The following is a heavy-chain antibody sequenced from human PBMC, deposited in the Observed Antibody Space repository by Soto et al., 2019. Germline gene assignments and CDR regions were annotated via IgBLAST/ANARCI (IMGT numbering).Heavy chain of an antibody. V-gene: IGHV3-21*01. CDR3: ARDYYGSGSYSDY. D-gene: IGHD3-10*01. CDR2: ISSSSSYI. Sequence: GGSRLPSWQPSGSTSGSITMNWARQAPGKGLEWVSSISSSSSYIYYADSVKGRFTISRDNAKNSLYLQMNSLRAEDTAVYYCARDYYGSGSYSDYWGQGTLVTVSS. CDR1: GSTSGSIT. J-gene: IGHJ4*02.